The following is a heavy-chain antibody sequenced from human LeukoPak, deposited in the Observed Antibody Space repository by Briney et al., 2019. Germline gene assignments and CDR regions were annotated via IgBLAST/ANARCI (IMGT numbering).Heavy chain of an antibody. CDR3: AREDSGWYYFDY. V-gene: IGHV4-38-2*02. D-gene: IGHD6-19*01. CDR2: IYTSGST. Sequence: SSETLSLTCPVSGYSISSGYYWGWIRQSPGKGLEWIGRIYTSGSTNYNPSLKSRVTISVDTSKNQFSLKLSSVTAADTAVYYCAREDSGWYYFDYWGQGTLVTVSS. J-gene: IGHJ4*02. CDR1: GYSISSGYY.